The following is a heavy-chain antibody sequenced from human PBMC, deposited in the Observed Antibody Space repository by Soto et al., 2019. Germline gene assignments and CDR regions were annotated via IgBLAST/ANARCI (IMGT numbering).Heavy chain of an antibody. CDR3: AGSVY. CDR1: GFTFTSYW. V-gene: IGHV3-7*01. J-gene: IGHJ4*02. CDR2: IKQDGSEK. Sequence: EVQLVESGGGLVQPGGSLRLSCAASGFTFTSYWMKWVRQAPGKGLEWVANIKQDGSEKYYVDSVKGRFTISRDNAKNXXXLXXXXXXXXDTAVYYCAGSVYWGQGTLVTVSS. D-gene: IGHD3-10*01.